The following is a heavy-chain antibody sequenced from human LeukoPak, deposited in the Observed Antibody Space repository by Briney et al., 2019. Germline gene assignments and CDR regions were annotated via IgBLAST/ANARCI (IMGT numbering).Heavy chain of an antibody. Sequence: SETLSLTCTVSGGSISSYYWSWIRQPPGKGLELIGNIYYSGRTNYNPSLKSRVTISVDTSKNQFSLNLSSVTAADTAVYYCARANTAMSAWGKGILVTVSS. CDR2: IYYSGRT. J-gene: IGHJ5*02. CDR1: GGSISSYY. V-gene: IGHV4-59*01. CDR3: ARANTAMSA. D-gene: IGHD5-18*01.